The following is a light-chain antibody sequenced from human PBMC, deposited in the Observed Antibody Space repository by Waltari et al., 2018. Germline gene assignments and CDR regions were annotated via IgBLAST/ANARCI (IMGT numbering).Light chain of an antibody. CDR2: DDT. V-gene: IGLV3-21*02. CDR1: DIASKS. Sequence: SYVLTQPPSVSVAPGQTARITCGGNDIASKSVHWNQQKPGQAPVVVVYDDTDRPSGFPGRFAVSNSGNTATLIISRVEAGDEADYYCQVWDSGSHHVLFGGGTKLTVL. J-gene: IGLJ2*01. CDR3: QVWDSGSHHVL.